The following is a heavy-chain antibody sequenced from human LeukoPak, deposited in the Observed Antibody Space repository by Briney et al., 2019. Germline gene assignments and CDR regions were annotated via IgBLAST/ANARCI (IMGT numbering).Heavy chain of an antibody. J-gene: IGHJ4*02. D-gene: IGHD3-22*01. CDR2: INPKSGGT. V-gene: IGHV1-2*02. CDR3: ARDPLPSSGYLLLPPDY. CDR1: GYTFTGYY. Sequence: ASVKVSCKASGYTFTGYYMNWVRQAPGQGLEWMGWINPKSGGTNYAQKFQGRVTMTRDTSISTAYMELSRLRSDDTAVYYCARDPLPSSGYLLLPPDYWGQGTLVTVSS.